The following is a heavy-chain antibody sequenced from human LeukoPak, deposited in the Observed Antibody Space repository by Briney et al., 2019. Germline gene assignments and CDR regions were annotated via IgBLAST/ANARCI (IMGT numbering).Heavy chain of an antibody. Sequence: ASVKVSCKASGYTFTGYYMHWVRQAPGQGLEWMGWINPNSSGTNYAQKFQGRVTMTRDTSISTAYMELSRLRSDDTAVYYCARVRYGDYVYDLGRWGQGTLVTVSS. D-gene: IGHD4-17*01. CDR2: INPNSSGT. J-gene: IGHJ5*02. V-gene: IGHV1-2*02. CDR3: ARVRYGDYVYDLGR. CDR1: GYTFTGYY.